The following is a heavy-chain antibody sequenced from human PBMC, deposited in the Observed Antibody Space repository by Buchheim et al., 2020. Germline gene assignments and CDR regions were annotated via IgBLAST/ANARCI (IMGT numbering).Heavy chain of an antibody. V-gene: IGHV4-59*01. J-gene: IGHJ4*02. CDR2: IHYSGST. D-gene: IGHD3-10*01. CDR3: ATAMVQGARGDY. CDR1: GGSMSSYY. Sequence: QVQLQESGPGLVKPWGTLSLTCTVSGGSMSSYYWSWIRQPPGKGLEWIGLIHYSGSTNYNPPLKSRAAVPVDTSKNQFSLTLSSVTAADTAVYYCATAMVQGARGDYWGQGTL.